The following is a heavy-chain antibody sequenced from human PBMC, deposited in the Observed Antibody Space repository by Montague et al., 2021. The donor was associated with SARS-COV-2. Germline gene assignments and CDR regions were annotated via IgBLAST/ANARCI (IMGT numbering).Heavy chain of an antibody. J-gene: IGHJ4*02. Sequence: SETLSLTCTVSGGSISSSSYYWGWIRQPPGKGLEWIGSIYYSGSTYYXXXLKSRVTISVDTSKNQFSLKLSSVTAADTAVYYCASLPRITICGVVIHFDYWGQGTLVTVSS. CDR1: GGSISSSSYY. V-gene: IGHV4-39*01. CDR2: IYYSGST. D-gene: IGHD3-3*01. CDR3: ASLPRITICGVVIHFDY.